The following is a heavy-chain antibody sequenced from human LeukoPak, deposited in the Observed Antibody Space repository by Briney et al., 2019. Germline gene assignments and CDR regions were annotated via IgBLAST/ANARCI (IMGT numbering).Heavy chain of an antibody. Sequence: ASVKVSCKASGYTFTSYYMHWVRQAPGQGLEWMGIINPSGGSTSYAQKFQGRVTMNRDTSTSTVYMELGSLKSEDTAVYYCARASGSSTREDAFDIWGQGTMVTVSS. CDR3: ARASGSSTREDAFDI. CDR1: GYTFTSYY. V-gene: IGHV1-46*01. D-gene: IGHD2-2*01. J-gene: IGHJ3*02. CDR2: INPSGGST.